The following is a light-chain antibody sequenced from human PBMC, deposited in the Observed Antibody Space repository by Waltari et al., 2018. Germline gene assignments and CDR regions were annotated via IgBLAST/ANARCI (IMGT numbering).Light chain of an antibody. J-gene: IGKJ1*01. CDR1: QSVSRW. CDR3: QKYGTLPAT. V-gene: IGKV3-20*01. CDR2: GAS. Sequence: EIVLTQSPGTLSLSPGERATLSCRASQSVSRWLAWYQQKPGQPPRVIIYGASSRATGIPDRFSGSGSGTDFSLTISRLEPEDSAVYYCQKYGTLPATFGQGTKVEVK.